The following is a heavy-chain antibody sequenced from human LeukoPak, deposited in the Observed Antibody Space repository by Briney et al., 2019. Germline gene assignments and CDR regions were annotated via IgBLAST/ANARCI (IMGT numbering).Heavy chain of an antibody. Sequence: SETLSLTCAVYGGSFSGYYWSWIRQPPGKGLEWIGEINHSGSTNYNPSLKSRVTISVDTSKNQFSLKLSSVTAADTAVYYCAGTMVRGVISPNWFDPWGQGTLVTVSS. V-gene: IGHV4-34*01. CDR3: AGTMVRGVISPNWFDP. J-gene: IGHJ5*02. D-gene: IGHD3-10*01. CDR2: INHSGST. CDR1: GGSFSGYY.